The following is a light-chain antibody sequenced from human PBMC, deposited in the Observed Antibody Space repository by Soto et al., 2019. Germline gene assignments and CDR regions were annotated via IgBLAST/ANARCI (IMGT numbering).Light chain of an antibody. CDR2: DAS. V-gene: IGKV1-5*01. CDR1: QSIRSL. CDR3: QQYQTYST. Sequence: DIQMTQSPSTLCASVGDRVTITCRASQSIRSLLAWYQQKPGKAPKVLIYDASSLGSGVPSRFSGSGSGTEFTLTISSLQPDDFATYFCQQYQTYSTFGQGTRLEIK. J-gene: IGKJ5*01.